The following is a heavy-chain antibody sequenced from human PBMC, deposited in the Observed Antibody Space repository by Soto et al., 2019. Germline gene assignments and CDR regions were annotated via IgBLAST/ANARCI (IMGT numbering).Heavy chain of an antibody. CDR3: AKQARGNEPYWYFDL. CDR2: IYYSGST. Sequence: SETLSLTCTVSGDSISSYYWSWIRQPPRKGLEWIGYIYYSGSTNYNPSLKSRVTISVDTSKNQFSLKLSSVTAADTALYYCAKQARGNEPYWYFDLWGRGTLVTVSS. D-gene: IGHD1-1*01. CDR1: GDSISSYY. V-gene: IGHV4-59*01. J-gene: IGHJ2*01.